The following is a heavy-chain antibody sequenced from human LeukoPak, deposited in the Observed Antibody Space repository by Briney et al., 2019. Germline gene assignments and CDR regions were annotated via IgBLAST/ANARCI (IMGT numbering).Heavy chain of an antibody. CDR2: ISSSSSYI. J-gene: IGHJ4*02. D-gene: IGHD3-22*01. V-gene: IGHV3-21*01. Sequence: GGSLRLSCAASGFTFSSYSMNWVRQAPGKGLEWVSSISSSSSYIYYADSVKGRFTISRDNAKNSLYLQMNSLRAEDTAVCYCARDNGYYYAGYWGQGTLVTVSS. CDR1: GFTFSSYS. CDR3: ARDNGYYYAGY.